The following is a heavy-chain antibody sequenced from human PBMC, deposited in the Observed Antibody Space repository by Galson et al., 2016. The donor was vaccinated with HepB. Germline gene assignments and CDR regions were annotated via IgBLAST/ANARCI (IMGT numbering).Heavy chain of an antibody. V-gene: IGHV3-23*01. CDR2: ISGSGATT. CDR1: GFTFNSFA. J-gene: IGHJ3*01. D-gene: IGHD5/OR15-5a*01. CDR3: AKFRIYGYDAFDF. Sequence: SLRLSCAGSGFTFNSFAMGWVRQAPGKGLEWVSAISGSGATTFYADSVKGRFTISRDNSKNTLYLQMSSLRAGDTAEYYCAKFRIYGYDAFDFWGQGTMVTVSS.